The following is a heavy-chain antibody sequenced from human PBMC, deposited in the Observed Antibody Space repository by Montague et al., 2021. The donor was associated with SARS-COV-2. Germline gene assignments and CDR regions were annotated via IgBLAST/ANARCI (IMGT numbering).Heavy chain of an antibody. CDR2: INHSGTT. CDR1: GGSFSGNY. D-gene: IGHD4-23*01. Sequence: SETLSLTCAVSGGSFSGNYWTWSRQSPGQGLEWMAEINHSGTTNYYFNPSLRSRVTISVDTSKSRFSLKLSSVTAADTGVYYCARWDTQTVTLIVLRGKSDSDLWGRGTLVTVSS. CDR3: ARWDTQTVTLIVLRGKSDSDL. J-gene: IGHJ2*01. V-gene: IGHV4-34*01.